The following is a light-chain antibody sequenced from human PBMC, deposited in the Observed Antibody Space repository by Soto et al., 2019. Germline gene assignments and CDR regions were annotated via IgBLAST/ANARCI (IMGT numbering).Light chain of an antibody. CDR3: CSYVGGYSYV. Sequence: QSVLTQPASVSGSPGQSITIPCAGTSSDVGAYNYVSWYQHHPGKAPKLLIYEVSNRPSGVPDRFSGSKSSNTASLTISGLQAEDEADYYCCSYVGGYSYVFGIGTKVTVL. CDR2: EVS. J-gene: IGLJ1*01. V-gene: IGLV2-14*01. CDR1: SSDVGAYNY.